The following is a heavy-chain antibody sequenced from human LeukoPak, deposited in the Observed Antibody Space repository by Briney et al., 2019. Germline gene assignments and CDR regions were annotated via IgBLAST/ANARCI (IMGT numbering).Heavy chain of an antibody. Sequence: PGGSLILSCAASGFTFSSYAMNWVRQAPGKGLEWVSGISASGGSTYYADSVKGRSTISRDNSKNTLYLQMNSLRADDTALYYCAKGSGINHYNWFDPWGQGTLVTVSS. CDR1: GFTFSSYA. CDR3: AKGSGINHYNWFDP. J-gene: IGHJ5*02. CDR2: ISASGGST. V-gene: IGHV3-23*01. D-gene: IGHD6-13*01.